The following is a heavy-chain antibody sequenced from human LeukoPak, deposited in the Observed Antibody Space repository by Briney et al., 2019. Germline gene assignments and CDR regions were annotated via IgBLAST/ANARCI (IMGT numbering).Heavy chain of an antibody. CDR3: ARGDYYYYMDV. CDR2: VYYSGST. CDR1: GGSISSYY. Sequence: SETLSLTCTVSGGSISSYYWSWIRQPPGKGLEWIGYVYYSGSTNYNPSLKSRVTISVDTSKNQFSLKLSSVTAADTAVYYRARGDYYYYMDVWGKGTTVTVSS. V-gene: IGHV4-59*01. J-gene: IGHJ6*03.